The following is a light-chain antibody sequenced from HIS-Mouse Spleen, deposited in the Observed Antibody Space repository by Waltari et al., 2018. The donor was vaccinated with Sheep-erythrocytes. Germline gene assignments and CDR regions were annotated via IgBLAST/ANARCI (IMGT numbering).Light chain of an antibody. J-gene: IGLJ1*01. CDR2: DVS. CDR1: SSDVGGSHS. Sequence: QSALTQPRSVSGSPGQSVTISCTGTSSDVGGSHSVSGYQQHPGKAPKLMIYDVSKRPSGVPDRFSGSKSGNTASLTISGLQAEDEADYYCCSYAGSYNHVFATGTKVTVL. CDR3: CSYAGSYNHV. V-gene: IGLV2-11*01.